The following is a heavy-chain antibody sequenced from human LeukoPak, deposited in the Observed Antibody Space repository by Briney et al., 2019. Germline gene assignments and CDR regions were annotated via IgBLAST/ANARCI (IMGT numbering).Heavy chain of an antibody. CDR1: GGSFSGYY. V-gene: IGHV4-34*01. D-gene: IGHD6-19*01. CDR2: INHSGST. J-gene: IGHJ6*03. Sequence: SETLSLTCAVYGGSFSGYYWSWIRQPPGKGLEWIGEINHSGSTNYNPSLKSRVTISVDTSKNQFSLKLSSVTAADTAVYFCARGRGAVAGNLYYYYMDVWGKGTTVTVSS. CDR3: ARGRGAVAGNLYYYYMDV.